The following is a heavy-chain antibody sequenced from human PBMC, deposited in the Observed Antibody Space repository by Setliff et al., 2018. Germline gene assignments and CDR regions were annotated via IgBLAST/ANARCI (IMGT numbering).Heavy chain of an antibody. V-gene: IGHV3-23*01. CDR3: AGGYPSNFDY. J-gene: IGHJ4*02. CDR2: ISGSGDST. Sequence: GGSPRLSCVASGFTFSNYAMAWVRQAPGKGLEWVSAISGSGDSTYYADSVKGRFTISRDNSKNTLYLQLNSLRAEDTAIYYCAGGYPSNFDYWGQGTLVTVSS. CDR1: GFTFSNYA. D-gene: IGHD3-22*01.